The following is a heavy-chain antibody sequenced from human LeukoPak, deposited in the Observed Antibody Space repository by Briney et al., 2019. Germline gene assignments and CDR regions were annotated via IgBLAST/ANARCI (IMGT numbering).Heavy chain of an antibody. J-gene: IGHJ5*02. V-gene: IGHV1-2*02. CDR2: INPNSGGT. CDR1: GYTFTGYY. D-gene: IGHD6-13*01. CDR3: ARAGLKGYSSSWSWTS. Sequence: ASVTVSCKASGYTFTGYYMHWVRQASGQGLEWMGWINPNSGGTNYAQKFQGRVTMTRDTSISTAYMELSRLRSDDTAVYYCARAGLKGYSSSWSWTSWGQGTLVTVSS.